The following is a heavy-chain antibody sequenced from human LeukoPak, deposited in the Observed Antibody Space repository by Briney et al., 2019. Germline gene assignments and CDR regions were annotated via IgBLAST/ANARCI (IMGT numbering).Heavy chain of an antibody. CDR3: ARRSGIAVAGAFDY. CDR1: GFPLSSYA. V-gene: IGHV3-23*01. CDR2: TSSSDDGT. Sequence: PGGSLRLSCAASGFPLSSYAMSWVRQVPGKGLEWVSATSSSDDGTYHADSVKGRFTISRDNSKNTLYLQMNSLRAEDTAVYYCARRSGIAVAGAFDYWGQGTLVTVSS. J-gene: IGHJ4*02. D-gene: IGHD6-19*01.